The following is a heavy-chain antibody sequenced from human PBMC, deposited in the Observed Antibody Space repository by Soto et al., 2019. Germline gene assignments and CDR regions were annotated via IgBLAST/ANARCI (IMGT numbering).Heavy chain of an antibody. Sequence: QVQLVESGGGVVQPGRSLRLSCAASGFTFSSYGMHWVRQAPGKGLEWVAFIWYDGSNKYYADSVKGRFTISRDNSKNTLYLQMNSLRAEDTAVYYCAREGKDIVATIRPYYFDYWGQGNLVTVSS. V-gene: IGHV3-33*01. D-gene: IGHD5-12*01. CDR3: AREGKDIVATIRPYYFDY. CDR1: GFTFSSYG. J-gene: IGHJ4*02. CDR2: IWYDGSNK.